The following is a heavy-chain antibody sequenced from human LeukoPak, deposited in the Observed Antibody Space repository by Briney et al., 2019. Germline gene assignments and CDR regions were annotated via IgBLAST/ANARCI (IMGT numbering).Heavy chain of an antibody. CDR2: IKEDGSAQ. J-gene: IGHJ4*02. V-gene: IGHV3-7*01. Sequence: PSETLSLTCAVSGGSISSGGYSWSWVRQAPGKGLEWVANIKEDGSAQYYADSVKGRFTISRDNTKNSLYLQMNSLTAEDTAMYYRAKDGDGYHNWGQGALVTVSS. D-gene: IGHD3-9*01. CDR3: AKDGDGYHN. CDR1: GGSISSGGYS.